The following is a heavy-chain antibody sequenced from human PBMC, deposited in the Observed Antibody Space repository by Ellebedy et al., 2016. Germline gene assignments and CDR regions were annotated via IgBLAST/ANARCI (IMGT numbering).Heavy chain of an antibody. CDR2: ISAYNGNT. V-gene: IGHV1-18*01. D-gene: IGHD3-16*02. CDR3: ARVPVFDYVWGSYRPDGVDGMDV. CDR1: GYTFTSYG. Sequence: ASVKVSCKASGYTFTSYGISWVRQAPGQGLEWMGWISAYNGNTNYAQKLQGRVTMTTDTSTSTAYMELRSLRSDDTAVYYCARVPVFDYVWGSYRPDGVDGMDVWGQGTTVTVSS. J-gene: IGHJ6*02.